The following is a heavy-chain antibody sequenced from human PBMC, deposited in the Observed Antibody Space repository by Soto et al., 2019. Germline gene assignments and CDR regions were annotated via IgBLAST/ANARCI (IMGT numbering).Heavy chain of an antibody. CDR1: GGSFSCYY. D-gene: IGHD3-22*01. Sequence: SETRSRTCAVYGGSFSCYYWSWSRQPPGKGLEWIGEINHSGSTNYNPSLKSRVTISVDTSKNQFSLKLSSVTAADTAVYYCARGYGPRMIVVPRRSYYFDYWGQGTLVTVSS. V-gene: IGHV4-34*01. CDR3: ARGYGPRMIVVPRRSYYFDY. J-gene: IGHJ4*02. CDR2: INHSGST.